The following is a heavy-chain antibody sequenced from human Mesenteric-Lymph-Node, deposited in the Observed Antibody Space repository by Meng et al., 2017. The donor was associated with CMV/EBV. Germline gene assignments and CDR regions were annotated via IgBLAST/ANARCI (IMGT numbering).Heavy chain of an antibody. V-gene: IGHV3-21*01. Sequence: ETLSLTCAAFGFTFSSYRMNWVRQAPGKGLEWVSSISSSGSYISYADSVKGRFTISRDNAKNSLYLQMNSLRAEDTAVYYCARDQYSSSYYGMDVWGQGTTVTVSS. CDR3: ARDQYSSSYYGMDV. CDR2: ISSSGSYI. J-gene: IGHJ6*02. CDR1: GFTFSSYR. D-gene: IGHD6-6*01.